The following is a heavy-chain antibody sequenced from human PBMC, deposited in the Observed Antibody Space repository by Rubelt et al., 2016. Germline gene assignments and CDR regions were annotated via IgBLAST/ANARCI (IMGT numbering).Heavy chain of an antibody. J-gene: IGHJ4*02. Sequence: QVQLVESGGGVVQPGRSLRLSCAASGFTFSRYAIHWVRQAPGKGLEWVALISYDGSNKYYADSVKGRFTISRANSKNTLYLQMNSLKAEATAVYYCVEDPDISVSWYLSYFGHWGQGTLVTVSS. V-gene: IGHV3-30*04. CDR1: GFTFSRYA. CDR3: VEDPDISVSWYLSYFGH. D-gene: IGHD6-13*01. CDR2: ISYDGSNK.